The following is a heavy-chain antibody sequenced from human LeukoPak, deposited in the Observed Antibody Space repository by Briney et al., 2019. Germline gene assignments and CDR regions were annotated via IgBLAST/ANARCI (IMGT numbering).Heavy chain of an antibody. D-gene: IGHD1-26*01. CDR1: GGSFSSYY. CDR2: INHSGST. Sequence: SETLSLTCAVYGGSFSSYYWTWIRQPPGKGLEWIGEINHSGSTNYNPSLKSRVTISVDTSKNQFSLKLSSVTAADTAVYYCSGSYVYYYYYYMDVWGKGTTVTISS. J-gene: IGHJ6*03. V-gene: IGHV4-34*03. CDR3: SGSYVYYYYYYMDV.